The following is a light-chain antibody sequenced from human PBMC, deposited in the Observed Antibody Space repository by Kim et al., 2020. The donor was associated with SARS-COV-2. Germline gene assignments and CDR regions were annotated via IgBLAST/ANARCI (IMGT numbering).Light chain of an antibody. V-gene: IGLV3-1*01. Sequence: VSVSPGQTASITCSGDQLGDKYVCWYQQRPGQSPVLVIYQDKNWPSGIPERFSGSNSGNTATLTISGTQAMDEADYYCQAWDTTVVFGGGTQLTVL. CDR3: QAWDTTVV. CDR1: QLGDKY. J-gene: IGLJ2*01. CDR2: QDK.